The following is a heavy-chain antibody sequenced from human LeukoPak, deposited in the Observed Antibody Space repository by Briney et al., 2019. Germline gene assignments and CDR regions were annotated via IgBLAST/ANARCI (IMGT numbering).Heavy chain of an antibody. CDR1: GFTFSSYA. J-gene: IGHJ4*02. Sequence: GRSLRLSCAASGFTFSSYAMHWVRQAPGKGLEWVAVISYDGSNKYYADSVKGRFTISRDNSKNTLYLQMNSLRAEDTAVYYCANDKALDYWGQGTLVTVSS. CDR3: ANDKALDY. CDR2: ISYDGSNK. V-gene: IGHV3-30*04. D-gene: IGHD3-22*01.